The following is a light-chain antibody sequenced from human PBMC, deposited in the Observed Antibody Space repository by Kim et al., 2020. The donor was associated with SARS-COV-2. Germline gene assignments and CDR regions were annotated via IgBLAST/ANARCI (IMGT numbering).Light chain of an antibody. V-gene: IGLV6-57*03. CDR1: SGSIASNY. J-gene: IGLJ2*01. CDR2: EDN. Sequence: KTVAIACPRRSGSIASNYVQWYQQRPGSAPTTLIYEDNQRPSGVPDRFSGSIDSSSNSASLTISGLKTEDEADYYCQSYDSSNHVVFGGGTQLTVL. CDR3: QSYDSSNHVV.